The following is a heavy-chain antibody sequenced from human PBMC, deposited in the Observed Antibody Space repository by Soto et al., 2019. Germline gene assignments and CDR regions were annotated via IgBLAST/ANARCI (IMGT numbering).Heavy chain of an antibody. V-gene: IGHV1-69*13. CDR2: IIPIFGTA. CDR1: GGTFSSYA. CDR3: ACFGIAVAGTNFDY. J-gene: IGHJ4*02. D-gene: IGHD6-19*01. Sequence: ASVKVSCKASGGTFSSYAISWVRQAPGQGLEWMGGIIPIFGTANYAQKFQGRVTITADESTSTAYMELSSLRSEDTAVYYCACFGIAVAGTNFDYWGQGTLVTVSS.